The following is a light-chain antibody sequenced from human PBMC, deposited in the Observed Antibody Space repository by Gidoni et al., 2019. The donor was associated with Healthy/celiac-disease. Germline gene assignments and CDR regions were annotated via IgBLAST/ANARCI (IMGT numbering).Light chain of an antibody. CDR2: EVS. CDR1: SSDVGGYNY. CDR3: SSYTSISTVV. V-gene: IGLV2-14*01. J-gene: IGLJ2*01. Sequence: QSITISCTGTSSDVGGYNYVSWYQQHPGKAPKLMIYEVSNRPSGVSNRFSGSESGNTASLTISGLQAEDEADYYCSSYTSISTVVFGGGTKLTVL.